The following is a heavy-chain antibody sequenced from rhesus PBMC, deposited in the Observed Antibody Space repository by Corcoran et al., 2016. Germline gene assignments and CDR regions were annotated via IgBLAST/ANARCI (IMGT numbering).Heavy chain of an antibody. Sequence: QVQLQESGPGLLKPSDTLSLTCAFSGGSISGGFGWCLIRPPPGKGLEWIGSIYSSNGNTYYNTSLKSRVTISTDTAKNQFSLKLSSVTAADTAVYYCASSDSSWSIVFDYWGQGVLVTVSS. D-gene: IGHD6-13*01. V-gene: IGHV4S7*01. CDR3: ASSDSSWSIVFDY. CDR1: GGSISGGFG. J-gene: IGHJ4*01. CDR2: IYSSNGNT.